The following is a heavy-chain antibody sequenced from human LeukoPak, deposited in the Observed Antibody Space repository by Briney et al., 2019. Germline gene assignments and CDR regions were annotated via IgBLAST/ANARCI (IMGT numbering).Heavy chain of an antibody. CDR1: GGSISSYY. Sequence: SETLSLTCTVSGGSISSYYWSWIRQPPGKGLEWIGYIYYSGSTNYNPSLKGRVTISVDTSKNQFSLKLSSVTAADTAVYYCARHRAFYGSGSYSILFDIWGQGTMVTVSS. J-gene: IGHJ3*02. CDR2: IYYSGST. CDR3: ARHRAFYGSGSYSILFDI. V-gene: IGHV4-59*08. D-gene: IGHD3-10*01.